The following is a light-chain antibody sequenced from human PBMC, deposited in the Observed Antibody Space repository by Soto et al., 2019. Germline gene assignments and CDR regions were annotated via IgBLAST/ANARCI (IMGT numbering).Light chain of an antibody. Sequence: EIVMTQSPATLSLSPGQRATLSCRASQSVSSNVAWYQQIPGQPPRLLIYGASTRATGISVRFSGSGSGTEFTLAISSLQSEDFAVYYCHQYDDGPYTFGQGTKVDIK. V-gene: IGKV3-15*01. CDR3: HQYDDGPYT. CDR1: QSVSSN. J-gene: IGKJ2*01. CDR2: GAS.